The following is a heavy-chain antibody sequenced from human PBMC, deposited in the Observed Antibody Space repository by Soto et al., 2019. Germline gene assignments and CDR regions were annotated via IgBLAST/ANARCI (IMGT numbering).Heavy chain of an antibody. D-gene: IGHD6-19*01. Sequence: EVQLLDSGGGLVQSGGSLRLSCAASGFTFSSYAMSWVRQAPGKGLEWVSSISGSGGSTFYADSVKGRFTISRDNSKNTLYLQMNSLRAEDTAVYYCAKGKSACSSGWYFDYWGQGTLVTVSS. CDR3: AKGKSACSSGWYFDY. V-gene: IGHV3-23*01. J-gene: IGHJ4*02. CDR2: ISGSGGST. CDR1: GFTFSSYA.